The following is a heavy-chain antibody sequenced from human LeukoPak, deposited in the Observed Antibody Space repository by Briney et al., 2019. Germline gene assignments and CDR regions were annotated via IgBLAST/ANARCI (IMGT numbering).Heavy chain of an antibody. J-gene: IGHJ4*02. Sequence: GKSLRISCKGSGYYFNNYWISWVRQMPGKGLEWMVIIYPGDSDTRYSPSFQGQVTISADKSISTAYLQWSSLKASDTAMYYCARGGGYNYGTFDYWGQGTLVTVSS. D-gene: IGHD5-18*01. CDR2: IYPGDSDT. V-gene: IGHV5-51*01. CDR3: ARGGGYNYGTFDY. CDR1: GYYFNNYW.